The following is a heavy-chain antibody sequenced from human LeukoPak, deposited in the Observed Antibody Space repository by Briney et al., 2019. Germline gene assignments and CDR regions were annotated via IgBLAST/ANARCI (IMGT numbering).Heavy chain of an antibody. V-gene: IGHV3-23*01. CDR1: GFTFSSYA. J-gene: IGHJ3*02. Sequence: PGGSLRLSCAASGFTFSSYAMSWVRQAPGKGLEWVSAISGSGDSTYYADSVKGRFTISRDNSKNTLYLQMNSLRAEDTAVYYCARASFYGDYGVDAFDIWGQGTMVTVSS. CDR3: ARASFYGDYGVDAFDI. D-gene: IGHD4-17*01. CDR2: ISGSGDST.